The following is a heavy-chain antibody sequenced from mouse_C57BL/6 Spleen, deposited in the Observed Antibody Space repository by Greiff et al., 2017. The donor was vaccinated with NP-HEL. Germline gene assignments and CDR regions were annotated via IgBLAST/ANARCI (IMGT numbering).Heavy chain of an antibody. CDR1: GFTFSSYA. CDR2: ISDGGSYT. Sequence: EVHLVESGGCLVKPGGSLKLSCAASGFTFSSYAMSWVRQTPEKRLEWVATISDGGSYTYSPDNVKGRFTISRDKAQDHRYLQMSHLKSEDTGMYYCARDKEGLDDDAMDYLRQGASVTVAA. CDR3: ARDKEGLDDDAMDY. D-gene: IGHD1-3*01. V-gene: IGHV5-4*01. J-gene: IGHJ4*01.